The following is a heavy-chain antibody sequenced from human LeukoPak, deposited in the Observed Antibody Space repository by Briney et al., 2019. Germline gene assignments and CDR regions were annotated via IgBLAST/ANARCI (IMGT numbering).Heavy chain of an antibody. CDR1: GGSISSDNYQ. Sequence: SETLSLTCTVSGGSISSDNYQWSWIRQPPGKGLEWIGYINYSGSTYYNPSLKSRVTISVDTSKNQFSLKLTSVTAADTAVYYCARYGSGSTWFDPWGQGTPVTVSS. D-gene: IGHD3-10*01. V-gene: IGHV4-30-4*01. CDR3: ARYGSGSTWFDP. CDR2: INYSGST. J-gene: IGHJ5*02.